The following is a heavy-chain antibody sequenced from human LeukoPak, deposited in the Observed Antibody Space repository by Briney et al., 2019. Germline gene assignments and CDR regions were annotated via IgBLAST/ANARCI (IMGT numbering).Heavy chain of an antibody. Sequence: TGGSLRLSCSASGFTFSSYWMHWARQAPGKGLEWVSYISSSGSTIYYADSVKGRFTISRDNAKNSLYLQMDSLRAEDTAVYYCARDHPSLYFDYWGQGTLVTVSS. CDR3: ARDHPSLYFDY. J-gene: IGHJ4*02. V-gene: IGHV3-48*04. CDR1: GFTFSSYW. CDR2: ISSSGSTI.